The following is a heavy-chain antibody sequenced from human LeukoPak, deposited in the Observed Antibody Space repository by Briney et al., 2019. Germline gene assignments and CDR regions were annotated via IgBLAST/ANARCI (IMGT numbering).Heavy chain of an antibody. Sequence: SETLSLTCTVSGGSISSGSYYWSWIRQPAGKGLEWIGRIYTSGSTNYNPSLKSRVTISVDTSKNQFSLKLSSVTAADTAVYYCARAQLGQSNWFDPWGQGTLVTVSS. CDR3: ARAQLGQSNWFDP. J-gene: IGHJ5*02. CDR2: IYTSGST. D-gene: IGHD6-6*01. CDR1: GGSISSGSYY. V-gene: IGHV4-61*02.